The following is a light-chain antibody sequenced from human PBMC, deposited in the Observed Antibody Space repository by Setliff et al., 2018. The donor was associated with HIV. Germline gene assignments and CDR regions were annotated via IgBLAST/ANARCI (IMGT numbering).Light chain of an antibody. CDR1: VSNIGRNS. J-gene: IGLJ2*01. V-gene: IGLV1-47*02. CDR2: NNG. Sequence: VLTQPPSMSGTPGQKVTISCSGGVSNIGRNSVFWYQQLPGTAPKLLMYNNGQRPSGVPDRFSGSKSGTSASLAITDLRSGDEADYYCATSDDSLGAVVFGGGTKVTV. CDR3: ATSDDSLGAVV.